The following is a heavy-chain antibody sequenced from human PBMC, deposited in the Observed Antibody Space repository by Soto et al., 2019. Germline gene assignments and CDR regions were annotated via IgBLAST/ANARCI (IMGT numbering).Heavy chain of an antibody. CDR3: AHMGV. V-gene: IGHV3-23*01. J-gene: IGHJ6*02. CDR2: IGGSDNRT. Sequence: EVQLLESGGGLVQPGGSLRLSCAASGFTFSSYAMSWVRQAPGKGLEWVSAIGGSDNRTYYADSVKGRFTMSRDNSKNTLYLQMSSLRADDTAVYYCAHMGVWGQGTTVTVSS. CDR1: GFTFSSYA.